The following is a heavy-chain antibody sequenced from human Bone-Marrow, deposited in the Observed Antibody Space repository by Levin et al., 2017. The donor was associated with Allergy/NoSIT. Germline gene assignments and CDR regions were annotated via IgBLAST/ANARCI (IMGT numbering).Heavy chain of an antibody. D-gene: IGHD3-22*01. CDR3: ARDPARGYYDSSGYSGDH. CDR1: GLTLRHYT. Sequence: GGSLRLSCAASGLTLRHYTMNWVRQAPGKGLEWVSCITSSGDSTYYADSVKGRFTISRDNANNSLYLQLNRLRDEDTAMYYCARDPARGYYDSSGYSGDHWGQGTLVTVSS. J-gene: IGHJ4*02. CDR2: ITSSGDST. V-gene: IGHV3-48*02.